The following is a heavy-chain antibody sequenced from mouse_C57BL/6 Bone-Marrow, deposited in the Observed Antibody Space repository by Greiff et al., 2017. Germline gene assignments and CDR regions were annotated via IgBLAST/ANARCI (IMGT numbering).Heavy chain of an antibody. CDR2: SRNKANDYTT. CDR3: ARDADGYFYAMDY. V-gene: IGHV7-1*01. J-gene: IGHJ4*01. Sequence: EVMLVESGGGLVQSGRSLRLSCATSGFTFSDFYMEWVRQAPGKGLEWIAASRNKANDYTTEYSASVKGRFIVSRDTSQSILYLQMNALRAEDTAIYYCARDADGYFYAMDYWGQGTSVTVSS. CDR1: GFTFSDFY. D-gene: IGHD2-3*01.